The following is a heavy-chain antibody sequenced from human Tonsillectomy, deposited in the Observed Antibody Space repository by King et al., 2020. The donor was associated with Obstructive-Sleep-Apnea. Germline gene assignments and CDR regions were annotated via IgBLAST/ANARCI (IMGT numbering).Heavy chain of an antibody. J-gene: IGHJ4*02. D-gene: IGHD2-15*01. V-gene: IGHV3-49*03. Sequence: VQLVESGGDLVQPGRSLRLSCTTSGFSFGDYAVTWFRQAPGKGLEWVGFIRNKVSGATTEYAASVKGRFIISRDDFKSIAYLQMNGLKTEDTGVYFCSRGATPADYWGQGTLVTVSS. CDR1: GFSFGDYA. CDR2: IRNKVSGATT. CDR3: SRGATPADY.